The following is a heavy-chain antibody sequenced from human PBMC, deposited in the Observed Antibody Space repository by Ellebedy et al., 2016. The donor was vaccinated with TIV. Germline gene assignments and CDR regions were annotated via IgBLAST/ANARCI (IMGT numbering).Heavy chain of an antibody. D-gene: IGHD2-2*01. CDR1: GGSFSGYY. J-gene: IGHJ6*02. CDR2: INHSGST. V-gene: IGHV4-34*01. CDR3: ARVNRYCSSTSCYELYYYYGMDV. Sequence: MPGGSLRLSCAVYGGSFSGYYWSWLRQPPGKGLEWIGEINHSGSTNYNPSLKSRVTISVDTSKNQFSLKLSSVTAADTAVYYCARVNRYCSSTSCYELYYYYGMDVWGQGTTVTVSS.